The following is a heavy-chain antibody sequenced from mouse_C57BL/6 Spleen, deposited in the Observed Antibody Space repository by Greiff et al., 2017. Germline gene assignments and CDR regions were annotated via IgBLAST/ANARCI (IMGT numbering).Heavy chain of an antibody. CDR2: IYPGSGST. V-gene: IGHV1-55*01. J-gene: IGHJ4*01. CDR3: ARYQLPPYAMDY. D-gene: IGHD2-1*01. CDR1: GYTFTSYW. Sequence: QVQLQQPGAELVKPGASVKMSCKASGYTFTSYWITWVKQRPGQGLEWIGDIYPGSGSTNYNEKFKSKATLTVGTSSSTAYMQLSSLTSEDSAVYHCARYQLPPYAMDYWGQGTSVTVSS.